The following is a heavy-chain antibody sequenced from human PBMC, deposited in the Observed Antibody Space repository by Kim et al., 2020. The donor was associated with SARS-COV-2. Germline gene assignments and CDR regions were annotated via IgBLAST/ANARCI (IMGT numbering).Heavy chain of an antibody. CDR2: IYYSGST. CDR1: GGSISSYY. Sequence: SETLSLTCTVSGGSISSYYWSWIRQPPGKGLEWIGYIYYSGSTNYNPSLKSRVTISVDTSKIQFSLKLSSVTAADTAVYFFARFDYFGIDVWGQGTTVTV. CDR3: ARFDYFGIDV. J-gene: IGHJ6*02. V-gene: IGHV4-59*08. D-gene: IGHD3-16*01.